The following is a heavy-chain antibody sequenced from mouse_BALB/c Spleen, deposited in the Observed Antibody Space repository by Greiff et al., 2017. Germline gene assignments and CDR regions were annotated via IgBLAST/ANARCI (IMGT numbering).Heavy chain of an antibody. D-gene: IGHD2-1*01. CDR2: IYPSDSYT. CDR1: GYTFTSYW. V-gene: IGHV1-69*02. CDR3: TRSVGNYVFDY. Sequence: QVQLKQPGAELVRPGASVKLSCKASGYTFTSYWINWVKQRPGQGLEWIGNIYPSDSYTNYNQKFKDKATLTVDKSSSTAYMQLSSPTSEDSAVYYCTRSVGNYVFDYWGQGTTLTVSS. J-gene: IGHJ2*01.